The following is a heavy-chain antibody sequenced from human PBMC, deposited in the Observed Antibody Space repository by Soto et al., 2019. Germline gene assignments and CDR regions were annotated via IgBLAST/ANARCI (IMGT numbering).Heavy chain of an antibody. D-gene: IGHD6-19*01. J-gene: IGHJ4*02. CDR1: GGTFSSYT. V-gene: IGHV1-69*02. CDR2: IIPILGIA. Sequence: QVQLVQSGAEVKKPGSSVKVSCKASGGTFSSYTISWVRQAPGQGLEWMGRIIPILGIANYAQKFQGRVTIXAXKXXSTAYMELSSLRSEDTAVYYCARGVAVAGAYYFDYWGQGTLVTVSS. CDR3: ARGVAVAGAYYFDY.